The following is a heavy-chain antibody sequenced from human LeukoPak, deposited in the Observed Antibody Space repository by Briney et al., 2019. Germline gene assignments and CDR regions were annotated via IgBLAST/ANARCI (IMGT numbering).Heavy chain of an antibody. J-gene: IGHJ4*02. Sequence: GGSLRLFCAASGFTFSSYWMSWVRQAPGKGLEGVANIKQDGSEKYYVDSVKGRFTISRDNAKNSLYLQMNSLRAEDTAVYYCARDRYYYDSSGYYNYWGQGTLVTVSS. V-gene: IGHV3-7*01. CDR3: ARDRYYYDSSGYYNY. CDR1: GFTFSSYW. CDR2: IKQDGSEK. D-gene: IGHD3-22*01.